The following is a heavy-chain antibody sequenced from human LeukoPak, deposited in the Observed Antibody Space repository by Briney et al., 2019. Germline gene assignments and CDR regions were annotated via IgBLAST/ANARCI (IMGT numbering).Heavy chain of an antibody. Sequence: ETLSLTCAVYGGSFSGYYWSWIRQPPGKGLEWIGEINHSGSTNYNPSLKSRVTISVDTSKNQFSLKLSSVTAADTAVYYCARGRPASEGSSSDYWGQGTLVTVSS. CDR3: ARGRPASEGSSSDY. CDR1: GGSFSGYY. D-gene: IGHD6-6*01. V-gene: IGHV4-34*01. CDR2: INHSGST. J-gene: IGHJ4*02.